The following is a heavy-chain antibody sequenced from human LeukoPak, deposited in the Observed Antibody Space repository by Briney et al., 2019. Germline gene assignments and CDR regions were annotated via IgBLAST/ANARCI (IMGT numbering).Heavy chain of an antibody. Sequence: GSLRLSCAASGFIFSSFCMHWVRQLPGKGLVWVSHINSDGRKTDYADSVRGRFTISRDNAKNTLYLQMNRLTVEDTAVYYCGRGMRDYYGLDYWGQGILVTVSS. V-gene: IGHV3-74*01. D-gene: IGHD3-10*01. CDR1: GFIFSSFC. J-gene: IGHJ4*02. CDR3: GRGMRDYYGLDY. CDR2: INSDGRKT.